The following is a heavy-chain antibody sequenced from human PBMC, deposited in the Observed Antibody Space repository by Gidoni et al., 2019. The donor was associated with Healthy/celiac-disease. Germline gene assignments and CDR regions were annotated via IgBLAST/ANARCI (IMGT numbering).Heavy chain of an antibody. CDR3: AKDVFQRVRSSSPTYYFDY. V-gene: IGHV3-23*04. Sequence: EVQLVESGGGLVQPGGSLRLSCAASGFPFSSYAMSWVRQAPGKGLEWVSAISCSGGSTYYADSVKGRFTISRDNSKNTLYLQMNSLRAEDTAVYYCAKDVFQRVRSSSPTYYFDYWGQGTLVTVSS. D-gene: IGHD6-6*01. CDR1: GFPFSSYA. J-gene: IGHJ4*02. CDR2: ISCSGGST.